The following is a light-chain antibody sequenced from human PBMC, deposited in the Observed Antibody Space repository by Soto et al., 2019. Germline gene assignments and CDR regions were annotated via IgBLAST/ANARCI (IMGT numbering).Light chain of an antibody. CDR1: SSDVGANNY. J-gene: IGLJ1*01. V-gene: IGLV2-8*01. Sequence: QSALTQPPSASGSPEQSVTISSTETSSDVGANNYVSWYQHHPGKAPKLMLYGVIKRPPGVPDRFSGSKSGNTASLTVSGLQAEDEADYYCTSHAGTDNFPYVFGTGTKLTVL. CDR2: GVI. CDR3: TSHAGTDNFPYV.